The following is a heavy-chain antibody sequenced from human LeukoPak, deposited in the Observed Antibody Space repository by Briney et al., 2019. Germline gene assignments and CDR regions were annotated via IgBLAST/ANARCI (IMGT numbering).Heavy chain of an antibody. D-gene: IGHD2-21*02. CDR2: IRYDGSNK. J-gene: IGHJ4*02. CDR1: GFTFSSYD. CDR3: AKDPGDIVVVTAMEY. Sequence: GGSLRLSCTASGFTFSSYDMHWVRQAPGKGLEWVAFIRYDGSNKYYAYFVKRLSTFARETSKNTLYLQMNILSADNTALYYCAKDPGDIVVVTAMEYWGQGTLVTVSS. V-gene: IGHV3-30*02.